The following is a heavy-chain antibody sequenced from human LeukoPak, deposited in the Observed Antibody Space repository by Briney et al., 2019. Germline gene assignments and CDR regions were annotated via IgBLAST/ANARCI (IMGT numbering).Heavy chain of an antibody. CDR2: INWNGGST. D-gene: IGHD3-10*01. J-gene: IGHJ4*02. Sequence: GGSLRLSCAASGFTFDDYGMSWVRQAPGKGLEWVSGINWNGGSTGYADSVKGRFTISRDNAKNSLYLQMNSLRAEDTALYYCAREVRGVMSLGARFDYWGQGTLVTVSS. V-gene: IGHV3-20*04. CDR3: AREVRGVMSLGARFDY. CDR1: GFTFDDYG.